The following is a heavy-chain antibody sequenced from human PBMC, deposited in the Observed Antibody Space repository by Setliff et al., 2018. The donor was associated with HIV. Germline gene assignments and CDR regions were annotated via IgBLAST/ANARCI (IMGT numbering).Heavy chain of an antibody. CDR1: GFTFSGSP. Sequence: PGGSLRLSCAASGFTFSGSPIHWVRQASGKGLEWLGRIKTRADNYATAYAASVKGRFTISRDDSMNTAYLQMNSLKIEDTAVYYCAKDIKGMDVWGQGATVTVSS. CDR3: AKDIKGMDV. V-gene: IGHV3-73*01. D-gene: IGHD5-12*01. J-gene: IGHJ6*02. CDR2: IKTRADNYAT.